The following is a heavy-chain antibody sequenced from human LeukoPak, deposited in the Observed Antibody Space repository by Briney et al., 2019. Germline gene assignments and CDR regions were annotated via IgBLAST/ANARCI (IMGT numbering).Heavy chain of an antibody. CDR1: GYTFTSYG. D-gene: IGHD3-9*01. CDR3: ARANRYRLRYFDWLYAFDI. J-gene: IGHJ3*02. Sequence: GASVKVSCKASGYTFTSYGISWVRQAPGQGLEWMGGIIPIFGTANYAQKFQGRVTITADESTSTAYMELSSLRSEDTAVYYCARANRYRLRYFDWLYAFDIWGQGTMVTVSS. CDR2: IIPIFGTA. V-gene: IGHV1-69*13.